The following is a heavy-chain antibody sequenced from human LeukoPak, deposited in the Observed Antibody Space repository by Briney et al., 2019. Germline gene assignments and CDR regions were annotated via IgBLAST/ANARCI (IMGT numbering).Heavy chain of an antibody. Sequence: GGSLRLSCAASGFTFSSYGMHWVRQAPGKGLEWVAVMSYDGSNKYYADSVKGRFTISRDNSKNTLYLQMNSLRAEDTAVYYCAKGHQSSLNWFDPWGQGTLVTVSS. D-gene: IGHD6-6*01. CDR3: AKGHQSSLNWFDP. V-gene: IGHV3-30*18. J-gene: IGHJ5*02. CDR1: GFTFSSYG. CDR2: MSYDGSNK.